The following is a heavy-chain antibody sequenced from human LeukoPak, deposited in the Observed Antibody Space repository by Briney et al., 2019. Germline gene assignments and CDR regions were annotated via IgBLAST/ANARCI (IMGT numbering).Heavy chain of an antibody. V-gene: IGHV4-61*01. D-gene: IGHD2-21*01. CDR2: ISYSGSS. CDR3: ARYSLVTSGWHFDL. J-gene: IGHJ2*01. Sequence: PSETLSLTCTVSGGSVSSGSYYWTWIRQPPGKGLEWIGYISYSGSSNYNPSLKSRVTMSVDTSKNQFSLKLNSVTAADAAVYYCARYSLVTSGWHFDLWGRGTLVTVSS. CDR1: GGSVSSGSYY.